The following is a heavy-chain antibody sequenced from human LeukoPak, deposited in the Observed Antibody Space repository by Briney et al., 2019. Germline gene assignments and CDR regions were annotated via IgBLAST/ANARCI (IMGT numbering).Heavy chain of an antibody. V-gene: IGHV1-69*13. CDR2: IIPIFGTA. D-gene: IGHD3-10*01. CDR3: ARDSGPQYAFDI. J-gene: IGHJ3*02. CDR1: GGTFSSYA. Sequence: SVKVSCKASGGTFSSYAISWVRQAPGQGLEWMGGIIPIFGTANYAQKFQGRVTITADESTSTAYMELSSLRSEDTAVYYCARDSGPQYAFDIWGQGTMVTVSS.